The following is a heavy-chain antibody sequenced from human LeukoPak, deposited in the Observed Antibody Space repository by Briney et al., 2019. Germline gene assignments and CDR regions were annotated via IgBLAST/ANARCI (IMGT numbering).Heavy chain of an antibody. D-gene: IGHD2-2*01. Sequence: GGSLRLSCTASGFTFGDYAMSWVRQAPGKGLEWVGFIRSKAYGGTTEYAASVKGRFTISRDDSKSIAYLQMNSLKTEDTAVYYCTRLLMTPNSSTSCYACYFDYWGQGTLVTVSS. CDR2: IRSKAYGGTT. CDR1: GFTFGDYA. CDR3: TRLLMTPNSSTSCYACYFDY. J-gene: IGHJ4*02. V-gene: IGHV3-49*04.